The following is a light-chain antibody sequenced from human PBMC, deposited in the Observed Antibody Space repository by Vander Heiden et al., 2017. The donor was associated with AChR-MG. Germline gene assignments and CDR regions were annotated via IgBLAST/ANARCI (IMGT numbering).Light chain of an antibody. V-gene: IGLV3-9*01. J-gene: IGLJ2*01. Sequence: SYELTQPPSVSVALGQTARIPCWRNNIGGKDVHWYQQKPGQAPILVIYRSTKRPSGIPERFSGSNSGNTATLTISRGQAGDEADYYCHVWDSGTVVFGGGTKLTVL. CDR2: RST. CDR3: HVWDSGTVV. CDR1: NIGGKD.